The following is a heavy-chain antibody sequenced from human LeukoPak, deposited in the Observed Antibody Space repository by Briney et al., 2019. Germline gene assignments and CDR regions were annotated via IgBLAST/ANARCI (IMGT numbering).Heavy chain of an antibody. D-gene: IGHD3-3*01. Sequence: SGTLSLTCIVSGDSIRNSGWSWGWIRQPPGKELEWIGTMPYDENVSDNEIPSYNPSLKRRVTISADTSKNQLSLKVNSVTAADTASYYCARLTLTGVGGRGWFDAWGQGTLVIVSS. CDR2: MPYDENVSDNEIP. CDR3: ARLTLTGVGGRGWFDA. J-gene: IGHJ5*02. CDR1: GDSIRNSGWS. V-gene: IGHV4-39*01.